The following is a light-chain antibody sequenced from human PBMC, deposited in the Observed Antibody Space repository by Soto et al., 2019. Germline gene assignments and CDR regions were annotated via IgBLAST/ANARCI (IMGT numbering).Light chain of an antibody. V-gene: IGKV3-20*01. CDR2: GAS. CDR3: QQYGSSPTWT. Sequence: EIVLTKSPGTLSLSPGERATLSCRASQSVSSSYLAWYQQKPGQAPRLLIYGASSRATGIPDRFSGSGSGTDFTLTIRRLEPEDFAVYYCQQYGSSPTWTFGQGTKVEIK. CDR1: QSVSSSY. J-gene: IGKJ1*01.